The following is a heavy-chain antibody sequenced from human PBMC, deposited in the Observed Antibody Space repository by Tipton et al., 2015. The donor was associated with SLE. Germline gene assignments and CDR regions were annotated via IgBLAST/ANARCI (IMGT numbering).Heavy chain of an antibody. J-gene: IGHJ4*02. Sequence: SLRLSCAASGFTFSDYYMSWIRQAPGKGLEWVSGINWSGDVTGYADSVKGRFTVSRDNAKNSVYLQMNSLRAEDTALYYCAGHYDSSGSYSTFDRWGQGTLVTVSS. D-gene: IGHD3-22*01. CDR2: INWSGDVT. V-gene: IGHV3-20*04. CDR3: AGHYDSSGSYSTFDR. CDR1: GFTFSDYY.